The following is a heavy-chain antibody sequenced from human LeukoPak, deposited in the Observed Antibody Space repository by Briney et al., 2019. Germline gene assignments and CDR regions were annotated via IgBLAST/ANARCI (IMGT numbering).Heavy chain of an antibody. J-gene: IGHJ4*02. CDR3: ARAIDVADTPDY. V-gene: IGHV1-2*02. D-gene: IGHD2-15*01. CDR1: GYTFTAYY. Sequence: ASVKVSCKASGYTFTAYYMHWVRQAPGQGLEWMGWINPNSGGTDYAQKFQGRVTMTRDTSITTAYMELSRLRSDDTAVYYCARAIDVADTPDYWGQGSLVTVSS. CDR2: INPNSGGT.